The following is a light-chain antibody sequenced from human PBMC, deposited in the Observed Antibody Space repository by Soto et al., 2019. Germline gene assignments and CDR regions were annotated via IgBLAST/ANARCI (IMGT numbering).Light chain of an antibody. CDR3: QQYGNSPYT. CDR1: QSVRSNF. CDR2: GAS. Sequence: EIVLTQSPDTLSLSPGDRVTLSCRASQSVRSNFLAWYQQKRGQAPRLLIYGASTGATGVADRFTGSGSGTEFTLTISRLEPDDFGVFYCQQYGNSPYTFGRGTKLEI. J-gene: IGKJ2*01. V-gene: IGKV3-20*01.